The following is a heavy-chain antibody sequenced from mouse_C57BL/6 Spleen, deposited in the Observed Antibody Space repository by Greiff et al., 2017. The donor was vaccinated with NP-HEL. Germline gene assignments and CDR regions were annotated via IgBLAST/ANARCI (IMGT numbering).Heavy chain of an antibody. Sequence: QVTLKVSGPGILQSSQTLSLTCSFSGFSLSTSGMGVSWIRQPSGKGLEWLAHIYWDDDKRYNPSLKSRLTISKDTSRNQVFLKITSVDTADTATYSGARDYGSSYGYAMDYWGQGTSVTVSS. D-gene: IGHD1-1*01. CDR3: ARDYGSSYGYAMDY. V-gene: IGHV8-12*01. J-gene: IGHJ4*01. CDR2: IYWDDDK. CDR1: GFSLSTSGMG.